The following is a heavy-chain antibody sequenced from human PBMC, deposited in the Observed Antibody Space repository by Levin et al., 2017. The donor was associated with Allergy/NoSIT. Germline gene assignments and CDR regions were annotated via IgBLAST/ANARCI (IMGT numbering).Heavy chain of an antibody. V-gene: IGHV3-53*01. CDR2: IFSGGST. Sequence: GGSLRLSCAASGFTVSSNYMSWVRQAPGKGLEWVSVIFSGGSTYYADSVKGRFTISRDNSKNTLYLQMNSLRAEDTAVYYCELWVLVVNTDYWGQGTLVTVSS. CDR3: ELWVLVVNTDY. J-gene: IGHJ4*02. CDR1: GFTVSSNY. D-gene: IGHD2-2*01.